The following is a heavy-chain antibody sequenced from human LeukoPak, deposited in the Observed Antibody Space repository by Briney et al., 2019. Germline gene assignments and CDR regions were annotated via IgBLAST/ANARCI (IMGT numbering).Heavy chain of an antibody. CDR2: IYYSGST. Sequence: SETLSLTCTVSGGSISSYYWSWIRQPPGKELEWIGYIYYSGSTNYNPSLKSRVTISVDTSKNQFSLKLSSVTAADTAVYYCARQSCSSTSCYGGDNWFDPWGQGTLVTVSS. J-gene: IGHJ5*02. V-gene: IGHV4-59*08. D-gene: IGHD2-2*01. CDR1: GGSISSYY. CDR3: ARQSCSSTSCYGGDNWFDP.